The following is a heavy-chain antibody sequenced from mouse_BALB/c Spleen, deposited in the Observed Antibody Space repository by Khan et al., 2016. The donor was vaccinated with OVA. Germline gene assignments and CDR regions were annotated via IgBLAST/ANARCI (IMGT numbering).Heavy chain of an antibody. CDR1: GFTFSTYG. J-gene: IGHJ3*01. D-gene: IGHD1-1*01. CDR3: TRLAYYYDSEVFAY. Sequence: EVELVESGGDLVKPGGSLKLSCAASGFTFSTYGMSWVRQTPDKRLEWVATVSTGGSYTYYPDSVKGRFTISRDNAKNTLCLQMSGLKSEDTAMFSCTRLAYYYDSEVFAYWGQGTLVTVSA. V-gene: IGHV5-6*01. CDR2: VSTGGSYT.